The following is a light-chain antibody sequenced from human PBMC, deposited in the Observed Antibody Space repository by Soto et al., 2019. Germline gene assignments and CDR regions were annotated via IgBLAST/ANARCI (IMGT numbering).Light chain of an antibody. CDR2: DAS. CDR1: QSVGTY. V-gene: IGKV3-11*01. CDR3: QQRSNWPGT. J-gene: IGKJ3*01. Sequence: EIVLTQSPATLSLSPGERAILSCRASQSVGTYLAWYQQKPGQAPRLLIYDASNRATGIPARFGGSGSGTDFTLTINNLEPEDFAVYYCQQRSNWPGTFGPGTKVDIK.